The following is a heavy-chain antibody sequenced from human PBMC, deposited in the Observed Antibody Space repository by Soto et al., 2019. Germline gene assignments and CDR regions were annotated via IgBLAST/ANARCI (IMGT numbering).Heavy chain of an antibody. D-gene: IGHD6-19*01. V-gene: IGHV4-4*07. Sequence: QVQLQESGPGLVKPSETLSLSCSVSGDSITSYYWSWVRQPAGRGLEWIGRMYTTGDTNYNPSLKRRVTMSIDTSKNQFSLKLRSVTAADTAVYYCAREITETVDGPMPVYFDSWGQGSLVTVSS. CDR1: GDSITSYY. CDR3: AREITETVDGPMPVYFDS. J-gene: IGHJ4*02. CDR2: MYTTGDT.